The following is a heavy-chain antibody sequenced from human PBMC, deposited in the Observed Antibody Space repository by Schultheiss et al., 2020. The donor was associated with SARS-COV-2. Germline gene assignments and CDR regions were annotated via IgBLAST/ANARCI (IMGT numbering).Heavy chain of an antibody. CDR2: ISGSGGST. D-gene: IGHD6-19*01. CDR3: AKAFPNLAVAIYFDY. V-gene: IGHV3-23*01. CDR1: GFTFSSYA. J-gene: IGHJ4*02. Sequence: GESLKISCAASGFTFSSYAMSWVRQAPGKGLEWVSAISGSGGSTYYADSVKGRFTISRDNSKNTLYLQMNSLRAEDTAVYYCAKAFPNLAVAIYFDYWGQGTLVTGSS.